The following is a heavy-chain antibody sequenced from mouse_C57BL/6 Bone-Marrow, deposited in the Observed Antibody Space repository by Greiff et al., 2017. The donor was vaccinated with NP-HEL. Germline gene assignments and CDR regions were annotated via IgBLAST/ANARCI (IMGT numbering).Heavy chain of an antibody. V-gene: IGHV1-19*01. J-gene: IGHJ1*03. CDR2: INPYNGGT. CDR3: AKGGSSPYYYGSSFWYFDV. Sequence: VQLQQSGPVLVKPGASVKMSCKASGYTFTDYYMNWVKQSHGKSLEWIGVINPYNGGTSYNQKFKGKATLTVDKSSSTAYMELNSLTSEDSAVYYCAKGGSSPYYYGSSFWYFDVWGTGTTVTVSS. D-gene: IGHD1-1*01. CDR1: GYTFTDYY.